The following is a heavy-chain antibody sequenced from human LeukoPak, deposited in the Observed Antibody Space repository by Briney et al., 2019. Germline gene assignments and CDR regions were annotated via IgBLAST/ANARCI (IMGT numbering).Heavy chain of an antibody. V-gene: IGHV4-34*01. J-gene: IGHJ3*02. Sequence: SKTLSLTCAVYGGSFSGYYWSWIHQPPGKGLEWIGEINHSGSTNYNPSLKSRVTISVDTSKNQFSLKLSSVTAADTAVYYCAASSGWYLDAFDIWGQGTMVTVSS. CDR2: INHSGST. CDR3: AASSGWYLDAFDI. CDR1: GGSFSGYY. D-gene: IGHD6-19*01.